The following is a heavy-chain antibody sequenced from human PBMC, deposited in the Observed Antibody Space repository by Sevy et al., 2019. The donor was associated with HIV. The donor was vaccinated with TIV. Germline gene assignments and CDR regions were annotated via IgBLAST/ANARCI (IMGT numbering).Heavy chain of an antibody. CDR1: GFSFSDYY. V-gene: IGHV3-11*01. CDR3: ARGGTSLNYYYYYGMDV. CDR2: ISSSGTAM. J-gene: IGHJ6*02. Sequence: GGSLRLSCAASGFSFSDYYMNWVRQAPGKGLEWVSYISSSGTAMYYADSVKGRFTISRDNPKKSLYLQMNSLRAEDTAVYYCARGGTSLNYYYYYGMDVWGQGTTVTVSS. D-gene: IGHD2-2*01.